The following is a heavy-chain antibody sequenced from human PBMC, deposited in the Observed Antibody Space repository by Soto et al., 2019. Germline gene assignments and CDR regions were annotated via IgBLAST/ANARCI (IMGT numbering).Heavy chain of an antibody. CDR1: GGSISSSSYY. Sequence: PSETLSLTCTVSGGSISSSSYYWGWIRQPPGKGLEWVSAISGSGDTTYYANSVKGRFTISRDNSKNTLYLQMNSLRAEDTAVYYCAKGTYRPHDYWGQGTLVTLSS. V-gene: IGHV3-23*01. CDR2: ISGSGDTT. CDR3: AKGTYRPHDY. J-gene: IGHJ4*02.